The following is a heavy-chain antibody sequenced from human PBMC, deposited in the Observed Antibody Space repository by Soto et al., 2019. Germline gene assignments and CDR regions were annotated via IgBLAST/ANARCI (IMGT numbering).Heavy chain of an antibody. Sequence: SETLSLTCSVSGGSINSYYWSWIRQPPGKGLEWIGYIYYSGSTNYNPSLKSRVTISVDTSKNQFSLKLSSVTAADTAVYYCARDQFAGYCSGGSCYDYYYMDVWGKGTTVTVSS. CDR3: ARDQFAGYCSGGSCYDYYYMDV. J-gene: IGHJ6*03. CDR2: IYYSGST. CDR1: GGSINSYY. D-gene: IGHD2-15*01. V-gene: IGHV4-59*12.